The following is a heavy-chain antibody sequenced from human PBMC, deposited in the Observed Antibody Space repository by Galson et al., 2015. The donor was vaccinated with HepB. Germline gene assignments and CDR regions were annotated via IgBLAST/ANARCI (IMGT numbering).Heavy chain of an antibody. CDR1: GFTFSSYA. D-gene: IGHD4-17*01. CDR3: AKDPDMTTVTTVAFDI. Sequence: SLRLSCAASGFTFSSYAMSWVRQAPGKGLEWVSAISGSGGSTYYADSVKGRFTISRDDSKNTLYLQMNSLRAEDTAVYYCAKDPDMTTVTTVAFDIWGQGTMVTVSS. J-gene: IGHJ3*02. V-gene: IGHV3-23*01. CDR2: ISGSGGST.